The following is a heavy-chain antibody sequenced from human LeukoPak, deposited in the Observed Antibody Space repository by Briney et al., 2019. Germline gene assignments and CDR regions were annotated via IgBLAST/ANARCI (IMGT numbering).Heavy chain of an antibody. Sequence: GGSLRLSRAASGFPFSNYGMHWVRQAPGQGLEWVSSISDDGSKKYYADSVKGRFTISRDNSKNTLSLQLNSLRGDDTGMYFCAKDSSSSNYYYGLDVWGQGTAVTVS. CDR2: ISDDGSKK. CDR3: AKDSSSSNYYYGLDV. V-gene: IGHV3-30*02. D-gene: IGHD6-13*01. J-gene: IGHJ6*02. CDR1: GFPFSNYG.